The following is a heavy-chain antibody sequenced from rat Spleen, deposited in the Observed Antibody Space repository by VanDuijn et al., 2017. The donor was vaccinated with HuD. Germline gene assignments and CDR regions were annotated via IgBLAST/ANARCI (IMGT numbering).Heavy chain of an antibody. CDR1: GFTFSDYY. CDR3: AKVEVAWFAY. V-gene: IGHV5-22*01. J-gene: IGHJ3*01. Sequence: EVQLVESGGGLVQPGRSLKLSCAASGFTFSDYYMAWVRQAPKKGLEWVASISYEGSSTYYGDSVKGRFTISRDNAKSTLYLQMESLRSEDTATYYCAKVEVAWFAYWGQGTLVTVSS. D-gene: IGHD3-7*01. CDR2: ISYEGSST.